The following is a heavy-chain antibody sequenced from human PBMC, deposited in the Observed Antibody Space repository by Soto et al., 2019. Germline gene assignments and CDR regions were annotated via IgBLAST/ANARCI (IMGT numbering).Heavy chain of an antibody. D-gene: IGHD2-2*01. V-gene: IGHV4-31*03. CDR1: GGSISSGGYY. J-gene: IGHJ4*02. CDR2: IYYSGST. Sequence: QVQLQESGPGLVKPSQTLSLTCTVSGGSISSGGYYWSWIRQHPGKGLEWIGYIYYSGSTYYNPSLKRRVNISVDTSKNQFSLKLSSVTAADTAGYYCARSSTSANYFDYWGQGTLVTVSS. CDR3: ARSSTSANYFDY.